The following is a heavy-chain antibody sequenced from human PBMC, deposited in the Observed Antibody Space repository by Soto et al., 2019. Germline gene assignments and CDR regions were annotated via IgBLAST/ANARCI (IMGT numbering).Heavy chain of an antibody. J-gene: IGHJ4*02. V-gene: IGHV3-23*01. CDR3: AKDRITIFGVVPFDY. D-gene: IGHD3-3*01. Sequence: LRHSCAAAGVTSSSYAMSRVRQKPGKGLEWVSAISGSGGSTYYADSVKGRFTISRDNSKNTLYLQMNSLRAEDTAVYYCAKDRITIFGVVPFDYWGQGTLVTVSS. CDR1: GVTSSSYA. CDR2: ISGSGGST.